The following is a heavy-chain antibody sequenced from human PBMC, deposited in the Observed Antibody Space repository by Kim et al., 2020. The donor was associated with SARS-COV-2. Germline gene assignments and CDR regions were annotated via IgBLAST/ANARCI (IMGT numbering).Heavy chain of an antibody. V-gene: IGHV3-30*18. D-gene: IGHD2-2*01. CDR1: GFTFSSYG. J-gene: IGHJ6*02. CDR3: AKDKGVPAANYYYYYGMDV. Sequence: GSLRLSCAASGFTFSSYGMHWVRQAPGKGLEWVAVISYDGSNKYYADSVKGRFTISRDNSKNTLYLQMNSLRAEDTAVYYCAKDKGVPAANYYYYYGMDVWGQGTTVTVSS. CDR2: ISYDGSNK.